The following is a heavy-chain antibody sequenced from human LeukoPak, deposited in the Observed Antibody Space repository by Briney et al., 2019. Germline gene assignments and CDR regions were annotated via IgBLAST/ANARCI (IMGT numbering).Heavy chain of an antibody. CDR3: ARSPQGSSRLRYFDEYGMDV. CDR1: GFTFSSYA. V-gene: IGHV3-30*04. CDR2: ISYDGSNK. D-gene: IGHD3-9*01. Sequence: PGRSLRLSCAASGFTFSSYAMHWVRQAPGKGLEWVAVISYDGSNKYYADSVKGRFTISRDNSKNTLYLQMNSLRAEDTAVYYCARSPQGSSRLRYFDEYGMDVWGQGITVTVSS. J-gene: IGHJ6*02.